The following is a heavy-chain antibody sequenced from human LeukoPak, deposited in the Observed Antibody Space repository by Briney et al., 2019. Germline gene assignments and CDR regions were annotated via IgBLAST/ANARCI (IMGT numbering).Heavy chain of an antibody. CDR2: IIPIFGTA. CDR1: GGTFSSYA. J-gene: IGHJ6*02. D-gene: IGHD3-22*01. CDR3: ARDNYYDKPHGMDV. V-gene: IGHV1-69*13. Sequence: SVKVSCKASGGTFSSYAISWVRQAPGQGLEWMGGIIPIFGTANYAQKFQGRVTITADESTSTAYMELSSLRSEDTAVHYCARDNYYDKPHGMDVWGQGTTVTVSS.